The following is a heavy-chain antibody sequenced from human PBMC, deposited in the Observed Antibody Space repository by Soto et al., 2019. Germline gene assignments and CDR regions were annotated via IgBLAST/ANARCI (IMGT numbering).Heavy chain of an antibody. V-gene: IGHV3-33*01. CDR3: ARAGIYYYGSGSYYNPLYYYYMDV. J-gene: IGHJ6*03. Sequence: GGSLRLSCAASGFTFSSYGMHWVRQAPGKGLEWVAVIWYDGSNKYYADSVKGRFTISRDNSKNTLYLQMNSLRAEDTAVYYCARAGIYYYGSGSYYNPLYYYYMDVWGKGTTVTVSS. CDR1: GFTFSSYG. D-gene: IGHD3-10*01. CDR2: IWYDGSNK.